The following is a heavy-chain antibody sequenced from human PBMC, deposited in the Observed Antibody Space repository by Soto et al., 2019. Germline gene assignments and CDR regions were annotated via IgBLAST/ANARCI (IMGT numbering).Heavy chain of an antibody. J-gene: IGHJ6*02. D-gene: IGHD2-15*01. CDR1: GGSISSGDYY. Sequence: SETLSLTCTVSGGSISSGDYYWSWIRQPPGKGLEWIGYIYYSGSTYYNPSLKSRVTISVDTSKNQFSLKLSSVTAADTAVYYCASKRIDLGYCSGGSCYSHYYYGMDVWGQXTTVTVS. CDR3: ASKRIDLGYCSGGSCYSHYYYGMDV. V-gene: IGHV4-30-4*01. CDR2: IYYSGST.